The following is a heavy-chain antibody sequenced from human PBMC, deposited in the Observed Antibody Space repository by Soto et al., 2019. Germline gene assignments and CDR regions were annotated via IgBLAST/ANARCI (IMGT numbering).Heavy chain of an antibody. CDR3: ARLGRRSSSWYGGYYYYYGMDV. CDR2: INHSGST. D-gene: IGHD6-13*01. CDR1: GGSFSGYY. J-gene: IGHJ6*02. V-gene: IGHV4-34*01. Sequence: SETLSLTCAVYGGSFSGYYWSWIRQPPGKGLEWIGEINHSGSTNYNPSLKSRVTISVDTSKNQFSLKLSSVTAADTAVYYCARLGRRSSSWYGGYYYYYGMDVWGQGTTVTVSS.